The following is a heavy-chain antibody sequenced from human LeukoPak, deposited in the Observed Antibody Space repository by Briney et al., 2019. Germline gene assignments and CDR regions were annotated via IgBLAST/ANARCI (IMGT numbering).Heavy chain of an antibody. J-gene: IGHJ3*01. CDR2: INSDGSST. Sequence: GGSLRLSCAASGFTFSSYWMHWVRQAPGKGLVWVSRINSDGSSTSYADSVKGRFTISRDNSKNSLYLQMNRLRVEDTAVYFCAKSRASTADPDGFDVWGQGTMVTVSS. V-gene: IGHV3-74*01. CDR3: AKSRASTADPDGFDV. CDR1: GFTFSSYW.